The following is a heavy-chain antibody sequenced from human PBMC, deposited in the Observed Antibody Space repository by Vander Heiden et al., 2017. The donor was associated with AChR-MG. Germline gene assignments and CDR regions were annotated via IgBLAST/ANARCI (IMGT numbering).Heavy chain of an antibody. CDR2: IKEDGSEK. V-gene: IGHV3-7*01. CDR1: GFTFSSSW. Sequence: EVQLVESGGGVVQPGGSLRLSCGASGFTFSSSWMNWVRQAPGKGLEWVANIKEDGSEKYYVDSVKGRFTISRDNAKNSLYLQMNSLRAEDTAVYYCGRGQNRWGQGTLVTVSS. J-gene: IGHJ4*02. CDR3: GRGQNR.